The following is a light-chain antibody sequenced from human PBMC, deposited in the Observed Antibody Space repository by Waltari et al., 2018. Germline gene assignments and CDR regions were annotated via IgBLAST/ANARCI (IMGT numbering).Light chain of an antibody. Sequence: EIVLTQSPATLSLSPGERATLSCRASQSVTSYLAWYQQKPGQAPRLLISDASNRATGIPARFSGSGSGTDFTLTISSLEPEDFAVYYCQQRTNWPRTFGQGTNVEIK. CDR3: QQRTNWPRT. J-gene: IGKJ1*01. V-gene: IGKV3-11*01. CDR1: QSVTSY. CDR2: DAS.